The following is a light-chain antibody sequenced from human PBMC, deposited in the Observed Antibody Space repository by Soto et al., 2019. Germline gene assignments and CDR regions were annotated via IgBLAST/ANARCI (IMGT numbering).Light chain of an antibody. J-gene: IGKJ4*01. CDR3: QYYGSSPLT. CDR2: GAS. Sequence: ENVLTQSPGTLSLSPGERATLSCRASQSVSNNYLAWYQQKPGQAPRLLIYGASNRATGIPDRFSGSGSGTDFTLTISRLEPEDFAIYYCQYYGSSPLTFGGGTKVDI. CDR1: QSVSNNY. V-gene: IGKV3-20*01.